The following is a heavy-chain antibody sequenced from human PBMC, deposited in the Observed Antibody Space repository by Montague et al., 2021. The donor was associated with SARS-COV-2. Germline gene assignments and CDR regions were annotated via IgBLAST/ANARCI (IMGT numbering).Heavy chain of an antibody. J-gene: IGHJ5*02. D-gene: IGHD3-10*01. V-gene: IGHV4-39*02. CDR2: ISYIGST. CDR1: AGSSSTNSYY. Sequence: SETLSLTCSVAAGSSSTNSYYWAWIRQPPGKGLEWIVCISYIGSTYFNPSLESRLTMSVDTSKNHFSLKLSSVTAADTAVYYCARLWDFYGSGSYKNSWFDHWGQGTRVTVSS. CDR3: ARLWDFYGSGSYKNSWFDH.